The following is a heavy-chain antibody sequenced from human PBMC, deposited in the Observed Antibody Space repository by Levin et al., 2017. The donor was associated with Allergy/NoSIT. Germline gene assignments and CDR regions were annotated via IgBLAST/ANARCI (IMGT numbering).Heavy chain of an antibody. CDR1: GFTFSSYW. D-gene: IGHD3-22*01. Sequence: GGSLRLSCATSGFTFSSYWMSWVRQAPGKGLEWVANIKQDGSEKYYVDSVKGRFTISRDNAKNSLYLQMNSLRAEDTAVYYCARDPYYYDSSGPKRGAFDIWGQGTMVTVSS. CDR3: ARDPYYYDSSGPKRGAFDI. V-gene: IGHV3-7*01. CDR2: IKQDGSEK. J-gene: IGHJ3*02.